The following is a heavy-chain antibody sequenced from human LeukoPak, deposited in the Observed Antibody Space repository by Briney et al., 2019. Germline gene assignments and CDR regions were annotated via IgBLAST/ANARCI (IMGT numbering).Heavy chain of an antibody. J-gene: IGHJ4*02. CDR2: IYNSGST. V-gene: IGHV4-59*12. CDR1: GGSIGDYY. Sequence: SETLSLTCTVSGGSIGDYYWSWIRQPPGKGLEWIGYIYNSGSTDYNPSLKSRVTISVDTSKNQFSLKLSSVTAADTAVYYCARGPSAMKYYYGSGSYYIFWGQGTLVTVSS. CDR3: ARGPSAMKYYYGSGSYYIF. D-gene: IGHD3-10*01.